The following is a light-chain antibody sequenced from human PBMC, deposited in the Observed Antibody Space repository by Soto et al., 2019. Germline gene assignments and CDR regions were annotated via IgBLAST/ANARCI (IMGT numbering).Light chain of an antibody. CDR2: AAS. J-gene: IGKJ1*01. V-gene: IGKV1-39*01. CDR1: QDISNY. CDR3: QQSYSTWT. Sequence: DMQRTHLQSSFPASLGDRVTIPCQASQDISNYLFRYQQQPVKAPKLLIYAASSLQSGIPSRFSGSGSGTDFTLTISSLQPEDFATYYCQQSYSTWTFGHGTKVDIK.